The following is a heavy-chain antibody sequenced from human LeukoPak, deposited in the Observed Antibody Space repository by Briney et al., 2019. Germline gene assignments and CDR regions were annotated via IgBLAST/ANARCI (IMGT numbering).Heavy chain of an antibody. J-gene: IGHJ5*02. CDR1: GGTFSSYT. Sequence: ASVKVSCKASGGTFSSYTISWVRQAPGQGLEWMGRIIPILGIANYAQKVQGRVTITADKYTNTAYMELSSLRSEDTAVYYCARVGESNYDFWSGYYYNWFDPWGQGTLVTVSS. CDR3: ARVGESNYDFWSGYYYNWFDP. D-gene: IGHD3-3*01. V-gene: IGHV1-69*02. CDR2: IIPILGIA.